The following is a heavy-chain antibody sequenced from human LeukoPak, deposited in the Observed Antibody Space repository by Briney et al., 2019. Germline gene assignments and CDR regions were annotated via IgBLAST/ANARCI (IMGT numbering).Heavy chain of an antibody. V-gene: IGHV3-23*01. CDR2: ISGSGGST. J-gene: IGHJ4*02. CDR3: AKFLVGATSFDY. CDR1: GFTFSSYA. Sequence: GGSLRLSCAASGFTFSSYAMSWVRQAPGKGLEWVSAISGSGGSTYYADSVKGRFAISRDNSKNTLYLQMNSLRAEDTAVYYCAKFLVGATSFDYWGQGTLVTVSS. D-gene: IGHD1-26*01.